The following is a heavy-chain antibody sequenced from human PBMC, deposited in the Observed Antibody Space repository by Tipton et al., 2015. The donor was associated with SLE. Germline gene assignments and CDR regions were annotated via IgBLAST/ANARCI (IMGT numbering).Heavy chain of an antibody. V-gene: IGHV4-61*09. J-gene: IGHJ3*02. CDR2: IYTSGST. CDR3: ARDQGSWRWLQSRGAFDI. CDR1: GGSISSGSYY. Sequence: LRLSCTVSGGSISSGSYYWSWIRQPAGKGLEWIGYIYTSGSTNYNPSLKSRVTISVDTSKNQFSLKLSSVTAADTAVYYCARDQGSWRWLQSRGAFDIWGQGTMVTVSS. D-gene: IGHD5-24*01.